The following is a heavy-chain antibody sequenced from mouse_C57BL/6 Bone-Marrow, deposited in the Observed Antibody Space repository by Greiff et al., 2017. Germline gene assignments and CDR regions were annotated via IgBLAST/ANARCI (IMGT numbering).Heavy chain of an antibody. CDR3: ARDWDYYGSSYDYFDY. D-gene: IGHD1-1*01. V-gene: IGHV5-4*01. J-gene: IGHJ2*01. Sequence: VQLVESGGGLVKPGGSLKLSCAASGFTFSSYAMSWVRQTPEKRLEWVATISDGGSYTYYPDNVKGRFTISRDNAKNNLYLQMSHLKSEDTAMYYCARDWDYYGSSYDYFDYWGQGTTLTVSS. CDR2: ISDGGSYT. CDR1: GFTFSSYA.